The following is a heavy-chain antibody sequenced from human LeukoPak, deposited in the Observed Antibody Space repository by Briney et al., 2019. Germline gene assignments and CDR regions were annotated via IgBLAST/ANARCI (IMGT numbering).Heavy chain of an antibody. D-gene: IGHD3-22*01. CDR2: ISGSGGST. V-gene: IGHV3-23*01. Sequence: TGGSLRLSCAASGFTFSSYGMSWVRQAPGKGLEWVSAISGSGGSTYYADSVKGRFAISRDNSKNTLYLQMNSPRAEDTAVYHCAKQHPGYYDSSGYYPDAFDIWGQGTMVTVSS. CDR1: GFTFSSYG. CDR3: AKQHPGYYDSSGYYPDAFDI. J-gene: IGHJ3*02.